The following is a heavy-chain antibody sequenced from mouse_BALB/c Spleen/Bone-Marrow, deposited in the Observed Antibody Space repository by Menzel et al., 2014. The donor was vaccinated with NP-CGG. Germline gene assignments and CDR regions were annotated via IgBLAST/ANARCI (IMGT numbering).Heavy chain of an antibody. CDR2: IHPSDSET. CDR3: AREKVYYGISWFAY. CDR1: GYSFTTYW. J-gene: IGHJ3*01. V-gene: IGHV1-61*01. Sequence: QVQLQQSGTEVVRPGASVKLSCKAFGYSFTTYWMNCVKQRPGQGLEWIGMIHPSDSETRLNQKFKDKATLTVDKSSSTAYMQLNSPTSGDSAVYYCAREKVYYGISWFAYWGQGTLVTVSA. D-gene: IGHD2-1*01.